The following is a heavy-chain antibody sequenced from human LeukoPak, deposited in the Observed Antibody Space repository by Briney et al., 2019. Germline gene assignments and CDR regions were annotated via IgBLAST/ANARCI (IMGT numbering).Heavy chain of an antibody. Sequence: GGSRRPSCEVPGFTFGTYGMYWVRQAPGKGREWGAVISYDGSNKYYTDSVKGRFTISRDNSKNTLYLQMNSLRAEDTAVYYCAKDLSLERLYDYYGMDVWGQGTTVTVSS. CDR2: ISYDGSNK. D-gene: IGHD1-1*01. CDR3: AKDLSLERLYDYYGMDV. CDR1: GFTFGTYG. J-gene: IGHJ6*02. V-gene: IGHV3-30*18.